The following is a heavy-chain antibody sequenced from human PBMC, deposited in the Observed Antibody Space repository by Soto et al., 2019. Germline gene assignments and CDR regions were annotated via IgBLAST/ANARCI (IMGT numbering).Heavy chain of an antibody. CDR2: IYYSGST. V-gene: IGHV4-31*03. CDR3: ARQNVDIVATIPYPYFDY. Sequence: SETLSLTCTVSGGSISSGGYYWSWIRQHPGKGLEWIGYIYYSGSTYYNPSLKSRVTISVDTSKNPFSLKLSSVTAADTAVYYCARQNVDIVATIPYPYFDYWGQGTLVTVSS. D-gene: IGHD5-12*01. J-gene: IGHJ4*02. CDR1: GGSISSGGYY.